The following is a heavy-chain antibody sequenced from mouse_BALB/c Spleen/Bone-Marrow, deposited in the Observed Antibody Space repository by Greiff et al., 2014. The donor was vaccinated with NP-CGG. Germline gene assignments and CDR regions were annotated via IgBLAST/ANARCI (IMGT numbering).Heavy chain of an antibody. CDR1: GYSFTSYW. CDR3: TRLGHYCGYIFDY. V-gene: IGHV1-5*01. J-gene: IGHJ2*01. Sequence: EVQLQESGTVLARPGASVKMSCKASGYSFTSYWMHWVKQRPGQGLECIGAIYPGNSDTTYNQQFKGKAKLTAVTSASTAYMELSSLTNEDSAVYYCTRLGHYCGYIFDYWGQGTTLTVSS. CDR2: IYPGNSDT. D-gene: IGHD1-2*01.